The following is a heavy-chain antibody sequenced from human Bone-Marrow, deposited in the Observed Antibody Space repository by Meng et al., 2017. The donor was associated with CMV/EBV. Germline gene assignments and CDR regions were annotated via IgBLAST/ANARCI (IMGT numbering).Heavy chain of an antibody. V-gene: IGHV1-46*01. D-gene: IGHD1-1*01. CDR3: ARERYNWNDGGSHYFDY. CDR1: GYTFTSYY. J-gene: IGHJ4*02. Sequence: ASVKVSCKASGYTFTSYYMHWVRQAPGQGLEWMGIINPSGGSTSYAQKFQGRVTMTRDTSTRTVYMELSSLRSEDTAVYYCARERYNWNDGGSHYFDYWGQGTLVTVSS. CDR2: INPSGGST.